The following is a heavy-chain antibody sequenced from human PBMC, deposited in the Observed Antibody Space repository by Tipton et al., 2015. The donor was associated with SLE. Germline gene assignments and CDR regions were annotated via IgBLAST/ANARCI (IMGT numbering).Heavy chain of an antibody. Sequence: SLRLSCAASGFTFSTYWMSWVRQAPGKGLEWVANIKHDGSEKYYADSVKGRFTISRDNSKNTLYLQMNSLRAEDTAVYYCAGQLSYYYGMDVWGQGTTVTVSS. D-gene: IGHD6-13*01. CDR3: AGQLSYYYGMDV. J-gene: IGHJ6*02. V-gene: IGHV3-7*01. CDR2: IKHDGSEK. CDR1: GFTFSTYW.